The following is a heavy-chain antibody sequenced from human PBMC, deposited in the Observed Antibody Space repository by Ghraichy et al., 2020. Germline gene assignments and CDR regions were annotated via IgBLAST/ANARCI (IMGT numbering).Heavy chain of an antibody. Sequence: SVKVSCKASGGTFSSYAISWVRQAPGQGLEWMGGIIPIFGTANYAQKFQGRVTITADESTSTAYMDLSSLRSEDTAVYYCAKGPRGWNVDSGMDVWGQGTTVTVSS. CDR1: GGTFSSYA. CDR2: IIPIFGTA. CDR3: AKGPRGWNVDSGMDV. V-gene: IGHV1-69*13. J-gene: IGHJ6*02. D-gene: IGHD1-1*01.